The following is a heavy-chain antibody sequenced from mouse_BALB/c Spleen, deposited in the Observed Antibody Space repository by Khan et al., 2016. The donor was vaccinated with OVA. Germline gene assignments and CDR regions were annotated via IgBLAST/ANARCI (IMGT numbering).Heavy chain of an antibody. CDR2: IWSDGGT. Sequence: QVQLKESGPGLVAPSQSLSITCTISGFSLTNYGVHWVRQPPGKGLEWLVVIWSDGGTTYNSALKSSLAISKANSASQVFLKMNSLQTYDTAMYYCGRQPYYHYHIMDYWGQGTAVTVSS. CDR1: GFSLTNYG. V-gene: IGHV2-6-1*01. J-gene: IGHJ4*01. D-gene: IGHD2-10*01. CDR3: GRQPYYHYHIMDY.